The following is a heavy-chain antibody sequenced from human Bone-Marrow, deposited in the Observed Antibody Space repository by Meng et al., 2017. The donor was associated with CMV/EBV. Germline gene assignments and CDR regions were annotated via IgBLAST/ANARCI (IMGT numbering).Heavy chain of an antibody. Sequence: ASVKVSCKASGYRFTKYGISWVRQAPGQGLKWMGWISAYNGNADYAQKLQGRVTMTTDTSTTTAYMELRSLRSDDTAMYYCARVARYCTNTDNCFEYWGQGTLVTVSS. D-gene: IGHD2-8*01. CDR3: ARVARYCTNTDNCFEY. V-gene: IGHV1-18*01. CDR2: ISAYNGNA. J-gene: IGHJ4*02. CDR1: GYRFTKYG.